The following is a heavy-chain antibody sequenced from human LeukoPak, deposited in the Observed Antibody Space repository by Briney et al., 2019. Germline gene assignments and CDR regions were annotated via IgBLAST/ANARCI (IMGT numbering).Heavy chain of an antibody. CDR3: ARQAKMATITGPFDY. V-gene: IGHV5-51*01. CDR2: IYPGDSDT. D-gene: IGHD5-24*01. J-gene: IGHJ4*02. Sequence: GESLKISCKGPGYSFTSYWIGWVRQMPGKGLEWMGIIYPGDSDTRYSPSFQGQVTISADKSISTAYLQWSSLKASDTAMYYCARQAKMATITGPFDYWGQGTLVTVSS. CDR1: GYSFTSYW.